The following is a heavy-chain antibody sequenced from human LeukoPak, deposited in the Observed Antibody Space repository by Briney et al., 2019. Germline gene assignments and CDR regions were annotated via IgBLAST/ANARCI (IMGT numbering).Heavy chain of an antibody. Sequence: SETLSLTCTVSRGSISSGDYYWSCIRQPPGKSLEWISYIYYSGSTYYNPSLKSRVTISVDTSKNQFSLKLRSVTAADTSVYYCARYSGSYSLDYWGQGILVTVS. J-gene: IGHJ4*02. CDR3: ARYSGSYSLDY. V-gene: IGHV4-30-4*01. CDR2: IYYSGST. CDR1: RGSISSGDYY. D-gene: IGHD1-26*01.